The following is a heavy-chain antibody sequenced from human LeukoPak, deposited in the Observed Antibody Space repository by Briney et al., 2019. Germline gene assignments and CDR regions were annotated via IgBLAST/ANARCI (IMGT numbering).Heavy chain of an antibody. D-gene: IGHD3-22*01. V-gene: IGHV1-46*01. CDR1: GYTFTSYA. Sequence: ASVKVSCKASGYTFTSYAMHWVRQAPGQGLEWMGIINPSGGSTSYAQKFQGRVTMTRDTSTSTVYMELSSLRSEDTAVYYCARDYYDSSGYNYYYYGMDVWGQGTTVTVSS. J-gene: IGHJ6*02. CDR3: ARDYYDSSGYNYYYYGMDV. CDR2: INPSGGST.